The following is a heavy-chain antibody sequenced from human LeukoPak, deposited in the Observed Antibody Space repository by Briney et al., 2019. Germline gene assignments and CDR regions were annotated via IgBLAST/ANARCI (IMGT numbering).Heavy chain of an antibody. CDR1: GGSVSSNY. J-gene: IGHJ3*02. V-gene: IGHV3-53*01. CDR3: AKVKSAAAYNDAFDI. CDR2: IYSDGST. D-gene: IGHD1-14*01. Sequence: PSETLSLTCTVSGGSVSSNYMSWVRQAPGKGLEWVSVIYSDGSTYYADSVKGRFTISRDNSKNTLYLQMNSLRAEDTAVYYCAKVKSAAAYNDAFDIWGQGTMVTVSS.